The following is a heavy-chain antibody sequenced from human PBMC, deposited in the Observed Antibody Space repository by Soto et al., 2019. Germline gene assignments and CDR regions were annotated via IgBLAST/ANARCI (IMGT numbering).Heavy chain of an antibody. CDR3: ARDIDGHYYYGMDV. CDR2: IWYDGSNK. J-gene: IGHJ6*02. V-gene: IGHV3-33*01. Sequence: GGSLRLSCAASGFTFSSYGMHWVRQAPGKGLEWVAVIWYDGSNKYYADSVKGRFTISRDNSKNTLYLQMNSLRAEDTAVYYCARDIDGHYYYGMDVWGQGTTVTV. CDR1: GFTFSSYG. D-gene: IGHD2-15*01.